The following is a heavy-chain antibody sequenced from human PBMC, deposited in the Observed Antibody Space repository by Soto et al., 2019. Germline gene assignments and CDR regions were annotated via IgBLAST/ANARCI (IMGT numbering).Heavy chain of an antibody. CDR3: ARASAAVAGTFDY. Sequence: QVQLQESGPGLVKPSETLSLTCTVSGGSISSYYWSWIRQPPGKGLEWIGYIYYSGSTNYNPSLKSRVTISVDTSKNQSSLKLSSVTAADTAVYYCARASAAVAGTFDYWGQGTLVTVSS. V-gene: IGHV4-59*01. CDR1: GGSISSYY. CDR2: IYYSGST. D-gene: IGHD6-19*01. J-gene: IGHJ4*02.